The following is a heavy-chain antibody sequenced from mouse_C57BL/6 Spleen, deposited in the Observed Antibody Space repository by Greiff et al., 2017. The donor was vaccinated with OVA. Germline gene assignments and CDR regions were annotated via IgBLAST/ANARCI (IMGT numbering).Heavy chain of an antibody. D-gene: IGHD1-1*01. J-gene: IGHJ1*03. Sequence: QVQLKQSGPGLVQPSQSLSITCTVSGFSLTSYGVHWVRQPPGKGLEWLGVIWSGGSTDYNAAFISRLSISKDNSKSQVFFKMNSLQADDTAIYYCAKNHYYGSSYGYFDVWGTGTTVTVSS. V-gene: IGHV2-4*01. CDR1: GFSLTSYG. CDR3: AKNHYYGSSYGYFDV. CDR2: IWSGGST.